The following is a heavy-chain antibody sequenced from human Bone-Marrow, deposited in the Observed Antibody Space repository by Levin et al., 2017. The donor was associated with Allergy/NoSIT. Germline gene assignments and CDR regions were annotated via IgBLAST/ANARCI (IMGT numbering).Heavy chain of an antibody. CDR3: ARVSAYTDTEGGFGP. CDR1: RGSMSGYF. V-gene: IGHV4-59*01. D-gene: IGHD5-12*01. CDR2: INYSGNTGRT. J-gene: IGHJ5*02. Sequence: SETLSLTCTVSRGSMSGYFWTWIRQPAGKGLEWIGYINYSGNTGRTTYNPSLKSRVTISADTSNNQFFLNLNSVTAADTAVYYCARVSAYTDTEGGFGPWGQGTLVTVSS.